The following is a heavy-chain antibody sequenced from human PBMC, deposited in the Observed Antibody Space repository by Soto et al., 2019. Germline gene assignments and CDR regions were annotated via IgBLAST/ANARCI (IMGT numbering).Heavy chain of an antibody. J-gene: IGHJ4*02. Sequence: TGGSLRLSCAASGFTFSSYAMHWVRQAPGKGLEWVAVISYDGSNKYYADSVKGRFTISRDNSKNTLYLQMNSLRAEDTAVYYCARVLRLRYYYDSSGPSDYWGQGTLVTVS. V-gene: IGHV3-30-3*01. CDR2: ISYDGSNK. CDR3: ARVLRLRYYYDSSGPSDY. D-gene: IGHD3-22*01. CDR1: GFTFSSYA.